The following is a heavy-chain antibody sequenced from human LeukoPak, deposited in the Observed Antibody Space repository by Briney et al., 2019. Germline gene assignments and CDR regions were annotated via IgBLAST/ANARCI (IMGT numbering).Heavy chain of an antibody. Sequence: GESLKISFKGSGYSFTSYWIGWARAMPGKGLEWMGIIYSGDSDTRYSPSFQGQVTISADKSISTAFLQWSSLKASDTAMYYCARTGDSSGYSWYFDLWGRGTLVTVSS. D-gene: IGHD3-22*01. V-gene: IGHV5-51*01. J-gene: IGHJ2*01. CDR3: ARTGDSSGYSWYFDL. CDR2: IYSGDSDT. CDR1: GYSFTSYW.